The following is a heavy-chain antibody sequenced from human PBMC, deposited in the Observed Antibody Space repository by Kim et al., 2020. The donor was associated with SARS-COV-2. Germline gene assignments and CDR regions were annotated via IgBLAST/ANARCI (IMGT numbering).Heavy chain of an antibody. CDR2: IDPSDSYT. V-gene: IGHV5-10-1*01. J-gene: IGHJ2*01. CDR3: AVWEWLGPGRPYWYFDL. Sequence: GESLKISCKGSGYSFTSYWISWVRQMPGKGLEWMGRIDPSDSYTNYSPSFQGHVTISADKSISTAYLQWSSLKASDTAMYYCAVWEWLGPGRPYWYFDLWGRGTLVTVSS. CDR1: GYSFTSYW. D-gene: IGHD6-19*01.